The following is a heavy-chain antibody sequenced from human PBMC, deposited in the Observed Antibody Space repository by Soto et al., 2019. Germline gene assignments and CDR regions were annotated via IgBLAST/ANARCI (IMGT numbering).Heavy chain of an antibody. CDR1: GFTFSSYG. V-gene: IGHV3-30*18. CDR3: AKGSIAVAEKGTYE. J-gene: IGHJ4*02. D-gene: IGHD6-19*01. Sequence: GGSLRLSCAASGFTFSSYGMHWVRQAPGKGLEWVAVISYDGSNKYYADSVKGRFTISRDNSKNTLYLQMNSLRAEDTAVYYCAKGSIAVAEKGTYEWGQGTLVTVSS. CDR2: ISYDGSNK.